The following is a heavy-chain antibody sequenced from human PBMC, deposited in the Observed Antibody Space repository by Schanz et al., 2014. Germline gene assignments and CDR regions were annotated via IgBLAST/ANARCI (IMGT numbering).Heavy chain of an antibody. D-gene: IGHD4-4*01. J-gene: IGHJ4*02. CDR3: DGGKTTGLAY. V-gene: IGHV3-74*01. CDR1: GLTLSDYW. CDR2: IRADGRMT. Sequence: EVQLVESGGGLVQPGGSLRLSCAASGLTLSDYWMHWVRQAPGKGPEWISHIRADGRMTNYAASVEGRFTISRDVAKNTLYLQMFSLRAEDMGVYYCDGGKTTGLAYWGQGTQVAVSS.